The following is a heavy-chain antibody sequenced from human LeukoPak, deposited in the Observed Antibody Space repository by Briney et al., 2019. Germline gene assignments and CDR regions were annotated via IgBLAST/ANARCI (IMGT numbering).Heavy chain of an antibody. CDR2: IYTSGST. Sequence: SETLSLTCTVSGGSISSYYWSWIRQPAGKGLEWIGRIYTSGSTNYNPSLKSRVTMSVDTSKNQFSLKLSSVTAADTAVYYCARGRYDTSGQWRGYFDYWGQGTLVTVSS. CDR3: ARGRYDTSGQWRGYFDY. J-gene: IGHJ4*02. CDR1: GGSISSYY. V-gene: IGHV4-4*07. D-gene: IGHD3-22*01.